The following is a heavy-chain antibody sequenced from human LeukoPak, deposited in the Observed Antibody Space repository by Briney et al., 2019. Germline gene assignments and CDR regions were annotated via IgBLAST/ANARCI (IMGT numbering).Heavy chain of an antibody. CDR2: ISYDGSNK. D-gene: IGHD3-10*01. Sequence: GGSLRLSCAASGFTFSSYAMHWVRQAPGKGLEWVAVISYDGSNKYYADSVKGRFTISRDNSKNTLYLQMNSLRAEDTAVYYCAKSEYYYGSGSSWGQGTLVTVSS. J-gene: IGHJ4*02. CDR1: GFTFSSYA. V-gene: IGHV3-30*04. CDR3: AKSEYYYGSGSS.